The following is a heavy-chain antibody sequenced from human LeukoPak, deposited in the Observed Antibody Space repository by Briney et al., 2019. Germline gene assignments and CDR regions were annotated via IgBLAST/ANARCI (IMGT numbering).Heavy chain of an antibody. CDR2: ISSNGGNT. J-gene: IGHJ3*02. CDR3: ARLPVDAFDI. V-gene: IGHV3-64*01. CDR1: RFTFSNYA. D-gene: IGHD1-14*01. Sequence: GGSLRLSCAASRFTFSNYAMHWVRQAPGKGLEHVSAISSNGGNTHYANSVKGRFTISRDNSKNTLYLQMGSLRAGDMAVYYCARLPVDAFDIWGQGTMVTVSS.